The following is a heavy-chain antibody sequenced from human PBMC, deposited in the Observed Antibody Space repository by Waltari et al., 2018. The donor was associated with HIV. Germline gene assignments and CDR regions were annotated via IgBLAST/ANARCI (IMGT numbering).Heavy chain of an antibody. CDR3: ARDPLGFCSGGICHWDY. CDR2: ISDNRAFI. Sequence: EVHLVQSGGGLVKPGGSLTLSCAASGFSFHNYTMNWVRQAPGLGLDWVSSISDNRAFIYYADSVRGRFIISRENADNSMYLHMTGLKVDDTAMYYCARDPLGFCSGGICHWDYWGQGSQVTVSS. J-gene: IGHJ4*02. D-gene: IGHD2-15*01. V-gene: IGHV3-21*01. CDR1: GFSFHNYT.